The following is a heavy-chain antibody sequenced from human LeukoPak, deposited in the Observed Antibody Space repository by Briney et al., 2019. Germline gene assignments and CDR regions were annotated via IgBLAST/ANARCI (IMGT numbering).Heavy chain of an antibody. CDR3: ARGNHPYNWNYEFDS. J-gene: IGHJ4*02. CDR2: VYHSGTS. V-gene: IGHV4-59*01. D-gene: IGHD1-7*01. CDR1: GGSINSYC. Sequence: SETLSLTCGVSGGSINSYCWGWIRQPPGKGLEYIGYVYHSGTSNYKPSLEDRVTMSVDTSKNQLSLELTSVTAADTAVYYCARGNHPYNWNYEFDSWGQGTLVTVSS.